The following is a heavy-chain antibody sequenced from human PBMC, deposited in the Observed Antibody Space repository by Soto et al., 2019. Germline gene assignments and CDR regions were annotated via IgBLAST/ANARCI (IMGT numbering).Heavy chain of an antibody. V-gene: IGHV3-23*01. D-gene: IGHD3-16*02. CDR3: VVAFGGVIAPDELDFDY. CDR1: GFTFSSYA. J-gene: IGHJ4*02. CDR2: ISGSGGST. Sequence: PGGSLRLSCAASGFTFSSYAMSWVRQAPGKGLEWVSAISGSGGSTYYADSVKGRFTISRDNSKNTLYLQMNSLRAEDTAVYYCVVAFGGVIAPDELDFDYWGQGTLVTVSS.